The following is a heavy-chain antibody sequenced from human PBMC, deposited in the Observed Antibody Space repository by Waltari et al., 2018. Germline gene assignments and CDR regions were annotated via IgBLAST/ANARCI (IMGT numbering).Heavy chain of an antibody. V-gene: IGHV4-4*07. J-gene: IGHJ2*01. Sequence: QVQLQESGPGLVKPSETLSLTCTVSGVSISSYYWSWIRQPAGKGLEWIGRIYTSGSTDYNPALKSRGTMSVDTSRNQFSLKLSSVTAADTAVYYCARHPNRYFDLWGRGTLVTVSS. CDR2: IYTSGST. CDR3: ARHPNRYFDL. CDR1: GVSISSYY.